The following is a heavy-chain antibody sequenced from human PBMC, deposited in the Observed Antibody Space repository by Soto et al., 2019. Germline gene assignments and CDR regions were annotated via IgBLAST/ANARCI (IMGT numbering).Heavy chain of an antibody. V-gene: IGHV3-7*01. CDR2: IKQDGSEQ. D-gene: IGHD3-16*02. CDR3: SSTGSLSY. CDR1: GFSFSTYW. Sequence: EVPLVESGGGLVQPGGSLTLSCAASGFSFSTYWMTWVRQAPGKGLEWVANIKQDGSEQHYVDSVKGRFTISRDNAKNSLYLQMNSLRAEDTAVYYCSSTGSLSYWGQGTLVTVSS. J-gene: IGHJ4*02.